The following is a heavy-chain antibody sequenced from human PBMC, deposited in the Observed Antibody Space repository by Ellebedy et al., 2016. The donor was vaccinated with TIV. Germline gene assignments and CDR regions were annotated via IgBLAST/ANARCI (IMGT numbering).Heavy chain of an antibody. CDR3: ARDPNSPGDTDYGDY. V-gene: IGHV3-7*03. D-gene: IGHD4-17*01. Sequence: GESLKISCAASGFTFTTYWMSWVRQAPGKGLEWVANMKQVGSEKYYVDSVRGRFTISRDNAQNSLYLHMNNLRAEDTAVYYCARDPNSPGDTDYGDYWGQGVVVTVST. CDR2: MKQVGSEK. CDR1: GFTFTTYW. J-gene: IGHJ4*02.